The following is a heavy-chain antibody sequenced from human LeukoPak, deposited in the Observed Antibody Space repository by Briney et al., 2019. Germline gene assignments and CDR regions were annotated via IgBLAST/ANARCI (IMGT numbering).Heavy chain of an antibody. V-gene: IGHV1-2*02. CDR2: INTNSGGT. D-gene: IGHD2-2*01. Sequence: ASVKVSCKASGYTFTDYYIHWVRQAPGQGLEWMGWINTNSGGTYYGQKFQGRVTMTRDTSIGTAYMEPSRLISDDTAVYYCATELIVVVPSARTAMDYWGQGTLVPVSS. CDR3: ATELIVVVPSARTAMDY. J-gene: IGHJ4*02. CDR1: GYTFTDYY.